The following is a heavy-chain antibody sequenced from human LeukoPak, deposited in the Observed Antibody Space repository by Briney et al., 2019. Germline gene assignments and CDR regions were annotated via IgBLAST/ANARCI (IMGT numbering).Heavy chain of an antibody. D-gene: IGHD1-1*01. J-gene: IGHJ5*02. Sequence: GASVKVSCKASGYTFTGYYMHWVRQAPGQGLEWMGWINPNSGGTNYAQKFQGRVTMTRNTSISTAYMELSSLRSEDTAVYYCARGLEEGDFDPWGQGTLVTVSS. CDR2: INPNSGGT. CDR1: GYTFTGYY. CDR3: ARGLEEGDFDP. V-gene: IGHV1-2*02.